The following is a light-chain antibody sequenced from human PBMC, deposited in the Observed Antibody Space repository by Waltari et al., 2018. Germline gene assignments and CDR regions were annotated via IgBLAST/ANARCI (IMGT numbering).Light chain of an antibody. CDR1: QSVRSN. CDR3: QQYNRWPPIT. CDR2: DAS. Sequence: VVLTQSPATLSVSPGESAIISCRASQSVRSNLAWDQQKPCHAPRLLIYDASTSASSIPARFRGSGSGTEFTLTINSLQSEDSATYYCQQYNRWPPITFGQGTRLDIK. J-gene: IGKJ5*01. V-gene: IGKV3-15*01.